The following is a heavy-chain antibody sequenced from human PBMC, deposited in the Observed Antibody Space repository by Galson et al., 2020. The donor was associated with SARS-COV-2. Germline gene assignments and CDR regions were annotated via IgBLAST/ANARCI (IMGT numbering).Heavy chain of an antibody. D-gene: IGHD4-17*01. J-gene: IGHJ4*02. Sequence: SETLSLTCTVSGGSISSSSYYWGWIRQPPGKGLEWIGSTFYSGSAYYNPSLKGRVAISVDTSKNQFSLKLSSVTAADTAVYYCARREGRYGGKGCFDYWGQGTLVTVSS. V-gene: IGHV4-39*01. CDR1: GGSISSSSYY. CDR2: TFYSGSA. CDR3: ARREGRYGGKGCFDY.